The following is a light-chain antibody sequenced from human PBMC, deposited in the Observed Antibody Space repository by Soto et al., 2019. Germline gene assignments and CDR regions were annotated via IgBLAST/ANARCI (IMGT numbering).Light chain of an antibody. V-gene: IGKV3D-20*02. CDR3: QQRSNWLPIT. CDR1: HSINTSF. CDR2: AAS. J-gene: IGKJ5*01. Sequence: EIVLTQSPGTLSLSPGDRATLSCRASHSINTSFLAWFQQKPGQAPRLLIYAASTRATGIPDRFSGSASETDFTLTINRLEPEDSAVYYCQQRSNWLPITFGQGTRLEIK.